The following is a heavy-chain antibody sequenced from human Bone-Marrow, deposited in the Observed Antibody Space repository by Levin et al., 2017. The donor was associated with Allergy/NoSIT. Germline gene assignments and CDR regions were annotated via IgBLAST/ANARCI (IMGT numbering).Heavy chain of an antibody. Sequence: PSETLSLTCTVSGGSISSRSYYWGWIRQPPGKGLEWIGSIYYSGNTYYNPFLKSRVTISVDTSKNQFSLKLRSVTAADTAVYYCARQHANGEWDCDYWGQGTLVTVSS. CDR2: IYYSGNT. CDR3: ARQHANGEWDCDY. CDR1: GGSISSRSYY. J-gene: IGHJ4*02. V-gene: IGHV4-39*01. D-gene: IGHD3-10*01.